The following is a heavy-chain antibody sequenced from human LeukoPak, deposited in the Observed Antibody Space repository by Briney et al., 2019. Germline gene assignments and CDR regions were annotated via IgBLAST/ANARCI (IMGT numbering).Heavy chain of an antibody. J-gene: IGHJ6*02. CDR2: IYSGGST. V-gene: IGHV3-53*01. D-gene: IGHD5-12*01. CDR3: AATLVDIVATTVYYHGMDV. CDR1: GFTVSSNY. Sequence: GGSLRLSCAASGFTVSSNYMSWVRQAPGKGLEWVSVIYSGGSTYYADSVKGRFTISRDNSKNTLYLQMNSLRAEDTAVYYCAATLVDIVATTVYYHGMDVWGQGTTVTVSS.